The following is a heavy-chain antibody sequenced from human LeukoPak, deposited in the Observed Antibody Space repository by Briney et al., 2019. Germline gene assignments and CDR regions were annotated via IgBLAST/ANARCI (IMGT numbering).Heavy chain of an antibody. CDR2: INHSGST. D-gene: IGHD6-19*01. CDR3: ARPYSSGWDADFDY. CDR1: GGSFSGYY. Sequence: KPSETLSLTCAVYGGSFSGYYWSWIRQPPGKGLEWIGEINHSGSTNYNPSLKSRVTISVDTSKNQFSLKLSSVTAADTAVYYCARPYSSGWDADFDYWGQGTLVTVSS. J-gene: IGHJ4*02. V-gene: IGHV4-34*01.